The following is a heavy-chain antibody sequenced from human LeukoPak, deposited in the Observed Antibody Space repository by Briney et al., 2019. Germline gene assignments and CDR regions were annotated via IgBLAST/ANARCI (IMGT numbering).Heavy chain of an antibody. Sequence: SETLSLTCAVSGGSFSHYYWTYIRQPPGKGLEWIGEINHRGSTHYNPSLKSRVTISVDTSKNQFSLKLNSVTAADTAVYYCASSPSYDTGGYYYDHWGQGTLVTVSS. D-gene: IGHD3-22*01. CDR3: ASSPSYDTGGYYYDH. J-gene: IGHJ4*02. V-gene: IGHV4-34*01. CDR1: GGSFSHYY. CDR2: INHRGST.